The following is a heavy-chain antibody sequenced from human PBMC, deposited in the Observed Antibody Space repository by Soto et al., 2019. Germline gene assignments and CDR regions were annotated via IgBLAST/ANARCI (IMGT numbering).Heavy chain of an antibody. V-gene: IGHV5-10-1*01. D-gene: IGHD3-10*01. CDR3: ARLRGVGGGGDY. CDR2: IDPTNSNI. CDR1: GYRFTSSW. J-gene: IGHJ4*03. Sequence: GESLKISCAASGYRFTSSWITWVRHIPGKGLEWMATIDPTNSNINYNPSFRGHVTLSVDKSASTAYLEWIRLRASDTAIYYCARLRGVGGGGDYWGKGTLVTVSS.